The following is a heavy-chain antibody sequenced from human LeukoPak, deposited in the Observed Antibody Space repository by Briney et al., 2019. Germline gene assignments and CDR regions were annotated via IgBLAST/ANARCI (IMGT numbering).Heavy chain of an antibody. CDR3: AREGLVVGATNNWFDP. V-gene: IGHV1-8*03. Sequence: ASVKVSCKASGYTFTSYDINWVRQATGQGLEWMGWMNPNSGNTGYAQKFQGRVTITRDTSISTAYMELSRLRSDDTAVYYCAREGLVVGATNNWFDPWGQGTLVTVSS. CDR1: GYTFTSYD. J-gene: IGHJ5*02. D-gene: IGHD1-26*01. CDR2: MNPNSGNT.